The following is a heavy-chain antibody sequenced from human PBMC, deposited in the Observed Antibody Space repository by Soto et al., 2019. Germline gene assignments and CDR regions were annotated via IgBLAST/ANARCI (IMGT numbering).Heavy chain of an antibody. D-gene: IGHD1-26*01. Sequence: EVQLVESGGGLVQPGRSLRLSCPASGFNFDDYAMHWVRQAPGKGLEWVSGISWNSGTIGYADSVKGRFTISRDNAKNSLYLHMNRLRAEDTALYYCAKISSSSWSTPYYGMDVWGQGTTVTVS. CDR1: GFNFDDYA. CDR2: ISWNSGTI. J-gene: IGHJ6*02. V-gene: IGHV3-9*01. CDR3: AKISSSSWSTPYYGMDV.